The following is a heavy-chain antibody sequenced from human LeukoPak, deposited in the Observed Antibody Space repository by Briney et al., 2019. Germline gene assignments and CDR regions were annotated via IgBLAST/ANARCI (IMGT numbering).Heavy chain of an antibody. CDR3: ARNAYDGRGYISWFDP. D-gene: IGHD3-22*01. CDR2: INTNTGNP. Sequence: ASVKVSCKASGYTFINYAMNWVRQAPGQGLEWMGWINTNTGNPTYAQGFTGRFVFSLDTSVSTAYLQISSLKAEDTAVYYCARNAYDGRGYISWFDPWGQGTLVTVSS. CDR1: GYTFINYA. J-gene: IGHJ5*02. V-gene: IGHV7-4-1*02.